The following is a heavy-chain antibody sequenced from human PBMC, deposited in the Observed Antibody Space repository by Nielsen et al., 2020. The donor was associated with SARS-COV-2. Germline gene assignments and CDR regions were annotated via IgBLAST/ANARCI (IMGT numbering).Heavy chain of an antibody. Sequence: ASVKVSCKASGYTFTSYYMHWVRQAPGQGLEWMGIINPSGGSTSYAQKFQGRVTMTTDTSTSTAYMELRSLRSDDTAVYYCARDPYIVGATTVSYYYGMDVWGQGTTVTVSS. J-gene: IGHJ6*02. CDR3: ARDPYIVGATTVSYYYGMDV. V-gene: IGHV1-46*01. CDR1: GYTFTSYY. CDR2: INPSGGST. D-gene: IGHD1-26*01.